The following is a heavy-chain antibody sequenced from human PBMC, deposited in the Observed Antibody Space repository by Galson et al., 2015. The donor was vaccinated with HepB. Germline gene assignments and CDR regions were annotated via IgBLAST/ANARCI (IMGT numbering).Heavy chain of an antibody. CDR2: IIPIFNIA. D-gene: IGHD3-22*01. Sequence: VKVSCKASGDTFRFYAINWVRQAPGQGLEWLGGIIPIFNIANYAQKFQGRVTITADESTSTAYMELSSLTSEDTALYYCAASQYYYDTTGNRGYFYYYMDFWGKGTAVTVSS. V-gene: IGHV1-69*13. CDR1: GDTFRFYA. J-gene: IGHJ6*03. CDR3: AASQYYYDTTGNRGYFYYYMDF.